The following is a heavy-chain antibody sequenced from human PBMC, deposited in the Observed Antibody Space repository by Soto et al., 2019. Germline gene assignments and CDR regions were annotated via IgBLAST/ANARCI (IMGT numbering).Heavy chain of an antibody. D-gene: IGHD3-3*01. CDR1: GFTFSRYW. CDR2: IRQDGIEK. CDR3: ARDRYSYYDFWSGSLPYYYYGMDV. Sequence: GSLRLSCAASGFTFSRYWMTWVRQAPRTGLEWVASIRQDGIEKYYVDSVKGRFTISRDNAKNSLYLQMNSLRVEDTAVYYCARDRYSYYDFWSGSLPYYYYGMDVWGQGTTVTVSS. V-gene: IGHV3-7*01. J-gene: IGHJ6*02.